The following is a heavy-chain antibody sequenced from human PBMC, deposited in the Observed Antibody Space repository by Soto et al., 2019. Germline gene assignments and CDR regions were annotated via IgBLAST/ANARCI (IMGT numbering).Heavy chain of an antibody. CDR3: AGSLGELSNWFDP. Sequence: SETLSLTCAVSGGSLSNYYWSWIRQPPGKGLEWIGEIYHSGSTNYNPSLKSRVTISVDRSKNQFSLKLSSVTAADTAVYYCAGSLGELSNWFDPWGQGTLVTVSS. J-gene: IGHJ5*02. D-gene: IGHD3-16*02. CDR2: IYHSGST. V-gene: IGHV4-34*01. CDR1: GGSLSNYY.